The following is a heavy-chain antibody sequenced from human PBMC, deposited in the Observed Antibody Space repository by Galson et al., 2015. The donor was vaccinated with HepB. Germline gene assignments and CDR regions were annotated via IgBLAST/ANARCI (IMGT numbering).Heavy chain of an antibody. V-gene: IGHV7-4-1*02. D-gene: IGHD6-19*01. CDR3: AREPGVAGTFAAVDY. J-gene: IGHJ4*02. Sequence: SGYTFTSYAMNWVRQAPGQGLEWMGWINTNTGNPTYAQGFTGRFVFSLDTSVSTAYLQISSLKAEDTAVYYCAREPGVAGTFAAVDYWGQGTLVTVSS. CDR2: INTNTGNP. CDR1: GYTFTSYA.